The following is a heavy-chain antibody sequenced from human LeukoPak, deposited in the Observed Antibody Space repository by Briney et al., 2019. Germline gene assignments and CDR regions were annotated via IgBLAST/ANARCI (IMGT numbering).Heavy chain of an antibody. J-gene: IGHJ4*02. CDR1: GFTFSSYE. Sequence: PGGSLRLSCAASGFTFSSYEMNWVRQAPGKGLEWVSYISSSGSTIYYADSVKGRFTISRDNAKNSPYLQMNSLRAEDTAVYYCARGLTYYYDSSGYYFDYWGQGTLVTVSS. V-gene: IGHV3-48*03. CDR3: ARGLTYYYDSSGYYFDY. CDR2: ISSSGSTI. D-gene: IGHD3-22*01.